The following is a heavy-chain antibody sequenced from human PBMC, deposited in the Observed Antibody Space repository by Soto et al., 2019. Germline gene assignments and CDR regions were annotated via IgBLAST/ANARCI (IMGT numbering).Heavy chain of an antibody. V-gene: IGHV3-74*01. CDR3: ARAAQITMVRGVARRLIDY. J-gene: IGHJ4*02. Sequence: GGSLRLSCAASGFTFSSYWMHWVRQAPGKGLVWVSRINSDGSSTSYADSVKGRFTISGDNAKNTLYLQMNSLRAEDTAVYYCARAAQITMVRGVARRLIDYRGQGTLVTGSS. CDR1: GFTFSSYW. D-gene: IGHD3-10*01. CDR2: INSDGSST.